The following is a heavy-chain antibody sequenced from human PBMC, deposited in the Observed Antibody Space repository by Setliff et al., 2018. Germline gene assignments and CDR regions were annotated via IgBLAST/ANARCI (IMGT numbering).Heavy chain of an antibody. J-gene: IGHJ4*02. V-gene: IGHV1-2*02. Sequence: ASVKVSCKASGYTFTDYYLHWVRQAPGQGLEWMGWIDPNSGGTSYGHTFQGRVSMTGDKSISTVYMDLSRLTSDDTAVYYCARAGQIVAASSHFDHWGQGTRVTVSS. CDR1: GYTFTDYY. CDR3: ARAGQIVAASSHFDH. CDR2: IDPNSGGT. D-gene: IGHD2-21*01.